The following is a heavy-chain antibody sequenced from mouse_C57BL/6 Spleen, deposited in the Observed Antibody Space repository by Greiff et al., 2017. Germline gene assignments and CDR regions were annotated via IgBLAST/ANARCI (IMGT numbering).Heavy chain of an antibody. D-gene: IGHD1-1*01. V-gene: IGHV1-15*01. J-gene: IGHJ1*03. CDR2: IDPETGGT. CDR3: TRYTTVVEKDWYFDV. Sequence: QVQLQQSGAELVRPGASVTLSCKASGYTFTDYEMHWVKQTPVHGLEWIGAIDPETGGTAYNQKFKGKAILTADKSSSTAYMELRSLTSEDSAVXYSTRYTTVVEKDWYFDVWGTGTTVTVSS. CDR1: GYTFTDYE.